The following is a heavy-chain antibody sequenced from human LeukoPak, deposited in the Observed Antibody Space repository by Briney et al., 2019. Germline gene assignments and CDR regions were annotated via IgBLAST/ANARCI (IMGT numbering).Heavy chain of an antibody. CDR1: GFTFSSYA. J-gene: IGHJ5*02. D-gene: IGHD1-1*01. CDR3: ASVRPEAAWHADP. CDR2: ISYDGSNK. V-gene: IGHV3-30*04. Sequence: GGSLRLSCAASGFTFSSYAMHWVRQAPGKGLEWVAVISYDGSNKYYADSVKGRFTISRDNSKNTMYLQMNSLRDEDTAVYSCASVRPEAAWHADPWGQGTLVTVSS.